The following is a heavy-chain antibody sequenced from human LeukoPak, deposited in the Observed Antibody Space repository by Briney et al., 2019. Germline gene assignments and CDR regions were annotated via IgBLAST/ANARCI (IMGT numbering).Heavy chain of an antibody. Sequence: GSLRLSCAASGFTFNSYAMTWVRQAPGKGLEWVSAISGGGGTTYYADSVKGRFTISRDNSKNTLYLQMNSLRAEDTAVYYCAKYRGPGSGWYGDYWGQGTLVTVSS. D-gene: IGHD6-19*01. CDR3: AKYRGPGSGWYGDY. CDR2: ISGGGGTT. V-gene: IGHV3-23*01. J-gene: IGHJ4*02. CDR1: GFTFNSYA.